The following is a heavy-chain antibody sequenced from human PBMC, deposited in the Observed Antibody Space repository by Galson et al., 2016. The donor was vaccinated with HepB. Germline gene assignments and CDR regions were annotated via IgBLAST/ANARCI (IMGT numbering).Heavy chain of an antibody. CDR2: INSDGSST. CDR3: VRDDYGPAWFDP. Sequence: SLRLSCATSGFTLSSYWMHWVRQAPGKGLEWVSRINSDGSSTSYADSVKGRFTISRDNAKNSLYLQMNSLRVEDTAVYYCVRDDYGPAWFDPRGQGTQVTVSS. J-gene: IGHJ5*02. V-gene: IGHV3-74*01. D-gene: IGHD4/OR15-4a*01. CDR1: GFTLSSYW.